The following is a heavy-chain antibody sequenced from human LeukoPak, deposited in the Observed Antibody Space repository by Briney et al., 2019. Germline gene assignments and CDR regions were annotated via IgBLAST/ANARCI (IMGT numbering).Heavy chain of an antibody. D-gene: IGHD3-3*01. V-gene: IGHV1-2*02. J-gene: IGHJ5*02. CDR3: ARDRENAGTYYDFWSGYLGGWFDP. Sequence: ASVKVSCKASGYTFTGYYMHWVRQAPGQGLEWMGWINPNSGGTNYAQKFQGRVTMTRDTSTSTAYMELSRLRSDDTAVYYCARDRENAGTYYDFWSGYLGGWFDPWGQGTLVTVSS. CDR1: GYTFTGYY. CDR2: INPNSGGT.